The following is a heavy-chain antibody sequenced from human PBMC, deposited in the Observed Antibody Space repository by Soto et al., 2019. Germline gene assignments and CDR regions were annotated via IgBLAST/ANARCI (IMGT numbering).Heavy chain of an antibody. V-gene: IGHV4-4*02. J-gene: IGHJ3*02. CDR2: IYHSGST. D-gene: IGHD1-26*01. Sequence: SETRSLTCAVSGGSVSSSNWWSWVRQPPGKGLEWIGEIYHSGSTNYNPSLKSRVTISLDKSKNQFSLKLSSVTAADTAVYYCAREVELELLPVAFDIWCQGTMVT. CDR3: AREVELELLPVAFDI. CDR1: GGSVSSSNW.